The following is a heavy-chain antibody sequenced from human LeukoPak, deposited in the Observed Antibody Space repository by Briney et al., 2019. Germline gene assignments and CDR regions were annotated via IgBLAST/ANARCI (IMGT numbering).Heavy chain of an antibody. V-gene: IGHV3-53*01. CDR1: RFTLIAND. Sequence: PGGSLRPSCAASRFTLIANDMTWVPQAPGKGLEWGSVLYSDGNTKYAESVQGRFTISTDDSKNILYLEMNSVSPDDTAVYYCARGVEPLADHTLEYWGHGNLITVSS. CDR3: ARGVEPLADHTLEY. J-gene: IGHJ4*03. CDR2: LYSDGNT. D-gene: IGHD1-14*01.